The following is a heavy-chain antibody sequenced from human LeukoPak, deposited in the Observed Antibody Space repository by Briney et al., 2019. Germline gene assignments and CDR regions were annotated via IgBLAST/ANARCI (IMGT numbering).Heavy chain of an antibody. V-gene: IGHV4-39*02. Sequence: SETLSLTCTVAGDSISSSSCYWGWIRQSPGEGLEWIGSIYYNGKTYSNPSLKSRVSISVDTSKNHFSLKVSSVSAADTAVYYCAREQEDAFDIWGQGTMVTVSS. CDR2: IYYNGKT. J-gene: IGHJ3*02. CDR1: GDSISSSSCY. CDR3: AREQEDAFDI.